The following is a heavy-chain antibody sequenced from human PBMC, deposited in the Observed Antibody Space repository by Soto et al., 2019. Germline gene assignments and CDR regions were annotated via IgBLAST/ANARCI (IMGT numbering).Heavy chain of an antibody. CDR2: IYPGDSDT. J-gene: IGHJ6*03. V-gene: IGHV5-51*01. Sequence: PGESLKISCKGSGYSFTSYWIGWVRQMPGKGLEWMGIIYPGDSDTRYSPSFQGQVTISADKSISTAYLQWSSLKASDTAMYYCARAGPNYVVPAAMGYYYMDVWGKGTTVTVSS. CDR3: ARAGPNYVVPAAMGYYYMDV. D-gene: IGHD2-2*01. CDR1: GYSFTSYW.